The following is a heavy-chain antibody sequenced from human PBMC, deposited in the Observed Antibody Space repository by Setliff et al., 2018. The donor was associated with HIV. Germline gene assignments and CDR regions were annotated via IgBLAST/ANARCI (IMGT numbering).Heavy chain of an antibody. J-gene: IGHJ5*02. Sequence: SETLSLTCVISGGSMGSHYWSWIRQSPGKGLEWIGNIHYTGISDINPSLKRRATISLDRPKIQFSLKLSSVTAADTAIYYCARVRLELRQYWFDPWGQGSPVTVTS. CDR1: GGSMGSHY. D-gene: IGHD1-7*01. V-gene: IGHV4-59*11. CDR2: IHYTGIS. CDR3: ARVRLELRQYWFDP.